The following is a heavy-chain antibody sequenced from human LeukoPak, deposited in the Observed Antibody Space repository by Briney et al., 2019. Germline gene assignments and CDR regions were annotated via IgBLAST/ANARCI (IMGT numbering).Heavy chain of an antibody. CDR3: ALRGSTSGLY. J-gene: IGHJ4*02. D-gene: IGHD2-2*01. CDR2: ISYDGSNK. Sequence: GGSLRLSCAASGFAFSSYGMHWVRQAPGKGLEWVAVISYDGSNKYYADSVKGRFTISRDNSKNTLYLQMNSLRAEDTAVYYCALRGSTSGLYRGQGTLVTVSS. V-gene: IGHV3-30*03. CDR1: GFAFSSYG.